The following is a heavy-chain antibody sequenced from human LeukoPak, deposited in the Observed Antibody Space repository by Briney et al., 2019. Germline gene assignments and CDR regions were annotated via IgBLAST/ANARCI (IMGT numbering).Heavy chain of an antibody. CDR1: GFTFRGFW. V-gene: IGHV3-74*01. CDR2: MNGDGTSI. D-gene: IGHD3-3*01. Sequence: GGSLRLSCAASGFTFRGFWMHWGRQGPGKGLVWVSHMNGDGTSISYADSVKGRLTISRDNAKNTLYLQMNRLKAEDTAVYYCARSATDAFDIWGQGTMVTVSS. CDR3: ARSATDAFDI. J-gene: IGHJ3*02.